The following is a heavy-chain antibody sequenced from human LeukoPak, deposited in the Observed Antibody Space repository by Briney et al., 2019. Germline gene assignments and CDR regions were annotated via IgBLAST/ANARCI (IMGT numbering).Heavy chain of an antibody. V-gene: IGHV1-69*13. Sequence: ASVKVSCKASGGTFSSYAISWVRQAPGQGLEWMGGITPIFGTANYAQKFQGRVTITADESTSTAYMELSSLRSDDTAVYYCARGERRRVLWFGELSLYYYYYGMDVWGQGTTVTVSS. D-gene: IGHD3-10*01. CDR2: ITPIFGTA. CDR1: GGTFSSYA. CDR3: ARGERRRVLWFGELSLYYYYYGMDV. J-gene: IGHJ6*02.